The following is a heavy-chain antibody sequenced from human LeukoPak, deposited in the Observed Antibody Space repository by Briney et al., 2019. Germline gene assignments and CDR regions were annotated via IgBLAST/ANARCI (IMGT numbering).Heavy chain of an antibody. CDR3: ARQYSGYLRNWFDP. CDR2: MYYSGSS. V-gene: IGHV4-34*01. D-gene: IGHD5-12*01. J-gene: IGHJ5*02. Sequence: PSETLSLTCAVYGGSFSGYYWSWIRQPPGKGLEWIGSMYYSGSSYYSPSLKSRVTISVDTSKNQFSLKLSSVTAADTAVYYCARQYSGYLRNWFDPWGQGTLVTVSS. CDR1: GGSFSGYY.